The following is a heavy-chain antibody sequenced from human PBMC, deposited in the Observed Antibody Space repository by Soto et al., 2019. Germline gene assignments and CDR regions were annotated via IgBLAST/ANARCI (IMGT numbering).Heavy chain of an antibody. CDR1: GGSISSSSYY. J-gene: IGHJ6*02. CDR2: IYYSGST. D-gene: IGHD6-19*01. V-gene: IGHV4-39*01. Sequence: PSETLSLTCTVSGGSISSSSYYWGWIRQPPGKGLEWIGSIYYSGSTYYNPSLKSRVTISVDTSKNQFSLKLSSVTAADTAVYYCASGAGYSSGRSAYYYYYGMYVWGQGTTVTVSS. CDR3: ASGAGYSSGRSAYYYYYGMYV.